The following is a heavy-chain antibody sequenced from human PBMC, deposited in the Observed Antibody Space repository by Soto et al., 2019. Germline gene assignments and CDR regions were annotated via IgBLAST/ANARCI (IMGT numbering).Heavy chain of an antibody. Sequence: ASVKVSCKASGYIFTGYYMHWVRQAPGQGLEWMGWINPNSGDTNYAQKFQGWVTMTRDTSISTGYMELSRLTFDDTAVYYCARGSRIAVAGNPFSDYWGQGTLVTGS. D-gene: IGHD6-19*01. CDR1: GYIFTGYY. CDR3: ARGSRIAVAGNPFSDY. V-gene: IGHV1-2*04. J-gene: IGHJ4*02. CDR2: INPNSGDT.